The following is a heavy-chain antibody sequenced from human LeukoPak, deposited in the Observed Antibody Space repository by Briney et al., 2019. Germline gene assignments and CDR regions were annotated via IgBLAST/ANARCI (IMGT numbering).Heavy chain of an antibody. CDR2: ISGSGGST. D-gene: IGHD3-10*01. Sequence: PGGSLRLSCAASGFTFSDYWMSWVRQAPGKGLEWVSTISGSGGSTYYADSVKGRFTISRDNSKSTLYLQMNSLRAEDTAVYYCAKVAFGELLSYDYWGQGTLVTVSS. J-gene: IGHJ4*02. V-gene: IGHV3-23*01. CDR1: GFTFSDYW. CDR3: AKVAFGELLSYDY.